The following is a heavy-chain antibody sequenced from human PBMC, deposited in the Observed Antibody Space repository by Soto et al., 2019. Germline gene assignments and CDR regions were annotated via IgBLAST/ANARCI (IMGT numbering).Heavy chain of an antibody. CDR2: ISYSGST. J-gene: IGHJ6*02. Sequence: PSETLSLTCTVSGGSISSYYWSWIRQPPGKGLEWIGYISYSGSTNYNSSLKSRVTISVDTSKNQFSLKLSSVTAADTAVYYCAREGVSSSWYYYYGMDVWGQATTVT. D-gene: IGHD6-13*01. CDR1: GGSISSYY. CDR3: AREGVSSSWYYYYGMDV. V-gene: IGHV4-59*01.